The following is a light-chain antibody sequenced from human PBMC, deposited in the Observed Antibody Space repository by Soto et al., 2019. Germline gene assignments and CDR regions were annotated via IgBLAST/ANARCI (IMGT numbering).Light chain of an antibody. V-gene: IGKV3D-20*02. J-gene: IGKJ4*01. Sequence: EIVLTQSPGTLSLSPGERATLSCSASQSVSSSYLAWYQQKPGQAPRLLIYGASSRATGIPARFSGSGSGTEFTLTISSLQSEDFAVYYCQQRSNWPLTFGGGTKV. CDR3: QQRSNWPLT. CDR1: QSVSSSY. CDR2: GAS.